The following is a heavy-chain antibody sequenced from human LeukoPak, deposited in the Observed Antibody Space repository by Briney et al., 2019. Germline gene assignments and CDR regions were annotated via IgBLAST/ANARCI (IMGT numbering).Heavy chain of an antibody. V-gene: IGHV4-39*01. CDR1: GVSISSSSYY. Sequence: PSETLSLTCTGSGVSISSSSYYWGGIRQPPGKGLEWIGSIYHSGSSYYNPSLKSRITISVDTSKNQFSLKLSSVTAADTAVYYCARHWLSRARITIFGVVIMEANWFDPWGQGTLVTVSS. J-gene: IGHJ5*02. D-gene: IGHD3-3*01. CDR3: ARHWLSRARITIFGVVIMEANWFDP. CDR2: IYHSGSS.